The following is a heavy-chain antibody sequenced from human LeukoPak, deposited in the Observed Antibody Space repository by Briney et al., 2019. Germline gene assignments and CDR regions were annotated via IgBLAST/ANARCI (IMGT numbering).Heavy chain of an antibody. CDR3: ARGSSGWYQSDY. V-gene: IGHV4-59*01. J-gene: IGHJ4*02. Sequence: SETLSLTCTVSGRSISSYYWSWIRQPPGKGLEWIGYIHYSGSHNYNPSLKSRVTISVDTSKNQFSLKLSSVTAADTAVYYCARGSSGWYQSDYWGQGTLVTVSS. CDR2: IHYSGSH. CDR1: GRSISSYY. D-gene: IGHD6-19*01.